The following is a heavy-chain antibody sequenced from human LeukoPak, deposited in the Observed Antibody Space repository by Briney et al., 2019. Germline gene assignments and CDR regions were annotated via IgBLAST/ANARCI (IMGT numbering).Heavy chain of an antibody. CDR1: GGSFSGYY. D-gene: IGHD6-6*01. CDR3: ARGIAARLPFDY. CDR2: INHSGST. V-gene: IGHV4-34*01. Sequence: SETLSLTCAVYGGSFSGYYWSWIRQPPGKGLEWIGEINHSGSTNYDPSLKSRVTISVDTSKNQFSLKLSSVTAADTAVYYGARGIAARLPFDYWGQGTLVTVSS. J-gene: IGHJ4*02.